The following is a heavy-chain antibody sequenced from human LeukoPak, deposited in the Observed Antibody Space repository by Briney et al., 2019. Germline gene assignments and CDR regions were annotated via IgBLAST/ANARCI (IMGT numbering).Heavy chain of an antibody. D-gene: IGHD2-2*01. CDR2: IDPSDSYT. Sequence: PGESLKISCKGSGYSFTSYWISWVRQMPGKGLEWMGRIDPSDSYTNYSPSFQGHVTISADKSISTAYLQWSSLKASDTAMYYCAGHPLYCSSTSCPSSDYWGQGTLVTVSS. CDR3: AGHPLYCSSTSCPSSDY. CDR1: GYSFTSYW. V-gene: IGHV5-10-1*01. J-gene: IGHJ4*02.